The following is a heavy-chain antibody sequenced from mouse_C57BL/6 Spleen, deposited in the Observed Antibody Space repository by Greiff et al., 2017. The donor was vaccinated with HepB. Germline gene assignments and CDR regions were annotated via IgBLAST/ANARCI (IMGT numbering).Heavy chain of an antibody. CDR1: GYAFSSSW. CDR3: AGDYYGAWFAY. CDR2: IYPGDGDT. V-gene: IGHV1-82*01. D-gene: IGHD1-1*01. J-gene: IGHJ3*01. Sequence: QVQLQQPGAELVKPGASVKISCKASGYAFSSSWMNWVKQRPGKGLEWIGRIYPGDGDTNYNGKFKGKATLTADKSSSTAYMQLSSLTSEDSAVYFCAGDYYGAWFAYWGQGTLVTVSA.